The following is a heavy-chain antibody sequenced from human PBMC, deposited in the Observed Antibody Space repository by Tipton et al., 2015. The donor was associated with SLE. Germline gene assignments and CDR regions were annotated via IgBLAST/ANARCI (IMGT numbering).Heavy chain of an antibody. CDR2: IYDRGST. V-gene: IGHV4-61*01. D-gene: IGHD6-13*01. Sequence: TLSLTCTVSGGSVSSPIDYWSWIRQSPGKGLEWIGSIYDRGSTNYNLSLKSRVTISVDTSKNQVSLRLTSVTAADTAVYYCATSSRHHYWYFDLWGRGTLVTVSS. CDR1: GGSVSSPIDY. J-gene: IGHJ2*01. CDR3: ATSSRHHYWYFDL.